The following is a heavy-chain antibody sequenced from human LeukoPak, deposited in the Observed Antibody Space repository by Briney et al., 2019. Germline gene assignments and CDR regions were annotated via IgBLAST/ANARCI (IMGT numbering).Heavy chain of an antibody. V-gene: IGHV4-59*08. CDR1: GGSISSYY. D-gene: IGHD1-26*01. CDR3: ARPGGSYVRGAFDI. J-gene: IGHJ3*02. Sequence: PSETLSLTCSVSGGSISSYYWSWIRQPPGKGLEWIGYIYYSGSTNYNPSLKSRVTISVDTSKNQFSLKLSSVTAADTAVYYCARPGGSYVRGAFDIWGQGTMVTVSS. CDR2: IYYSGST.